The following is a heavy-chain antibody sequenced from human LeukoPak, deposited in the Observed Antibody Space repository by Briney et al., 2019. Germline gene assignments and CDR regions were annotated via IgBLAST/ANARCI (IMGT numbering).Heavy chain of an antibody. J-gene: IGHJ4*02. CDR2: ISGSGGST. CDR1: GFTFSSYA. D-gene: IGHD4-17*01. Sequence: GGSLRLSCAASGFTFSSYAMSWVRQAPGKGLEWVSAISGSGGSTYYVDSVKGRFTISRDNSKNTLYLQMNSLRVEDTALYYCAKKDGDYLGHPDYWGQGTLVTVSS. CDR3: AKKDGDYLGHPDY. V-gene: IGHV3-23*01.